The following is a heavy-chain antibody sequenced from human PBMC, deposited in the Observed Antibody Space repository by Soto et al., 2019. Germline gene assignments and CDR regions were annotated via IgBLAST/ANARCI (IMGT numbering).Heavy chain of an antibody. CDR2: IYYSGST. J-gene: IGHJ4*02. Sequence: SETLSLTCTVSGGSISSYYWSWIRQPPGKGLEWIGYIYYSGSTNYNPSLKSRVTISVDTSKNQFSLKLSSVTAADTAVYYCASLNYDFWSGYRESPNFDYWGQGTLVTVSS. D-gene: IGHD3-3*01. CDR3: ASLNYDFWSGYRESPNFDY. CDR1: GGSISSYY. V-gene: IGHV4-59*08.